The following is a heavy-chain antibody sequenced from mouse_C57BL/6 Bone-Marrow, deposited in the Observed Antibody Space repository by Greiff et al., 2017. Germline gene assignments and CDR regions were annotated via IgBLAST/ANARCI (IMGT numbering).Heavy chain of an antibody. CDR2: IWSGGST. D-gene: IGHD2-2*01. CDR3: ARKGGNGYDDWRGYYAMDY. CDR1: GFSLTSYG. Sequence: VQLQQSGPGLVQPSQSLSITCTVSGFSLTSYGVHWVRQSPGKGLEWLGVIWSGGSTDYNAAFITRLSISKDNSKSQVFFKMNSLQADDTAIYYCARKGGNGYDDWRGYYAMDYWGQGTSVTVSS. J-gene: IGHJ4*01. V-gene: IGHV2-2*01.